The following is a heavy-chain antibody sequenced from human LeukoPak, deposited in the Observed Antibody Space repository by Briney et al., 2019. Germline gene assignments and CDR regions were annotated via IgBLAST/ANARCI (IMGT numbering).Heavy chain of an antibody. J-gene: IGHJ3*02. CDR2: IYYSGST. Sequence: SETLSLTCTVSGGSISSYYWSWLRQPPGKGLEWIGYIYYSGSTNYNPSLKSRVTISVDTSKNQSSLKLSSVTAADTAVYYCARDLDRGYSSRGAFDIWGQGTMVTVSS. CDR1: GGSISSYY. V-gene: IGHV4-59*01. D-gene: IGHD6-13*01. CDR3: ARDLDRGYSSRGAFDI.